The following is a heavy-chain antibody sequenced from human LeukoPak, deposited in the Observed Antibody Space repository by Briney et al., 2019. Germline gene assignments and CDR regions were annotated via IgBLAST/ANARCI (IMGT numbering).Heavy chain of an antibody. D-gene: IGHD3-16*02. CDR3: ARGSYDYVWGSYRPRDDY. J-gene: IGHJ4*02. V-gene: IGHV3-48*01. CDR1: GFTFSSHR. CDR2: ISGSSDDI. Sequence: GGSLRLSCAASGFTFSSHRMNWVRQAPGKGLEWVADISGSSDDIHYADSVTGRFTISRDNAKNSVYLQMNSLRAEDTAVYYCARGSYDYVWGSYRPRDDYWGQGTLVTVSS.